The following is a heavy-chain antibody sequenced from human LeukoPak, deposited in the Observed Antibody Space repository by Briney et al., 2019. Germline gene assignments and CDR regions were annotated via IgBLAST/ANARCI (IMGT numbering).Heavy chain of an antibody. CDR1: GGPFSSYA. J-gene: IGHJ4*02. D-gene: IGHD4-11*01. CDR3: ASIGDDYSNYDIDY. CDR2: IIPILGIA. V-gene: IGHV1-69*04. Sequence: SVKVSCNASGGPFSSYAISWVRQAPGQGLEWMGRIIPILGIANYAQKFQGRVTITADKSTSTAYMELSSLRSEDTAVYYCASIGDDYSNYDIDYWGQGTLVTVSS.